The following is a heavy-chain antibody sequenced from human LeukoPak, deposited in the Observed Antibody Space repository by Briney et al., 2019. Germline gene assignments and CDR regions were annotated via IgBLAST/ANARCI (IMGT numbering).Heavy chain of an antibody. D-gene: IGHD3-22*01. CDR1: GGSISSYY. V-gene: IGHV4-4*07. CDR3: ARVTNYYDSSGYYYYFDY. Sequence: SETLSLTCTVSGGSISSYYWSWIRQPAGKGLEWIGRIYTSGSTNYNPSLKSRVTMSVDTFKNQFSLKLSSVTTADTAVYYCARVTNYYDSSGYYYYFDYWGQGTLVTVSS. CDR2: IYTSGST. J-gene: IGHJ4*02.